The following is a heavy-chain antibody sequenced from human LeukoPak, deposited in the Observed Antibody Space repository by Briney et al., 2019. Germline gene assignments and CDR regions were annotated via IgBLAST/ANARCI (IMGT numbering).Heavy chain of an antibody. Sequence: ASVKVSCKASGYIFTSYAMHWVRQAPGQRLEWMGWINAGNGNTKYSQKFQGRVTITRDTSASTVYMELSSLRSEDTAVYYCARGVPYDSWSGPHYSDYWGQGTLVTVSS. CDR3: ARGVPYDSWSGPHYSDY. J-gene: IGHJ4*02. D-gene: IGHD3-3*01. CDR2: INAGNGNT. V-gene: IGHV1-3*01. CDR1: GYIFTSYA.